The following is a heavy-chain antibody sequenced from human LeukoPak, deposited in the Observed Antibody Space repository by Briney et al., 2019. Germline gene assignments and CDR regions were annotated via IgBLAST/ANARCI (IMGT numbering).Heavy chain of an antibody. D-gene: IGHD3-16*02. V-gene: IGHV7-4-1*02. CDR1: GYTFTNYA. CDR3: ARAYQRLGYLSLPDY. Sequence: ASVKVSCKASGYTFTNYAMNWVRQAPGQGLEWMGWIHPSTGNPTYAQGFTGQFVFSLDTSVSTTYLQISSLKAEDTAVYYCARAYQRLGYLSLPDYWGQGTLVTVSS. J-gene: IGHJ4*02. CDR2: IHPSTGNP.